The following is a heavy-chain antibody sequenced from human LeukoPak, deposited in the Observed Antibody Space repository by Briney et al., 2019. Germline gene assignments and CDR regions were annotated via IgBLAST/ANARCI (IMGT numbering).Heavy chain of an antibody. J-gene: IGHJ4*02. Sequence: PSETLSLTCTVSRGSISISGYWGGWIRQTPGKGLEWIGIINYSGNTYYNPSLKSRVTMSVDTSKNQFSVKLSSVTAADTAVYYCARINYYGSGSYYIIDYWGQGTLVTVSS. CDR1: RGSISISGYW. V-gene: IGHV4-39*01. CDR2: INYSGNT. D-gene: IGHD3-10*01. CDR3: ARINYYGSGSYYIIDY.